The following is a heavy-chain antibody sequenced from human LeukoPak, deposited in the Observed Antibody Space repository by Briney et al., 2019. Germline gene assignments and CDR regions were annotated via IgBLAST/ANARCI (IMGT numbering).Heavy chain of an antibody. V-gene: IGHV3-7*01. Sequence: PGGSLRLSCAASRFTFSSYSMSWVRQAPGKGLEWVANIKQDGNEKYYADSVKGRFTISRDNSKNTLYLQMNSLRSEDMALFYCARDFTIGSYGPFDYWGQGTLVTVSP. CDR2: IKQDGNEK. CDR3: ARDFTIGSYGPFDY. D-gene: IGHD1-26*01. J-gene: IGHJ4*02. CDR1: RFTFSSYS.